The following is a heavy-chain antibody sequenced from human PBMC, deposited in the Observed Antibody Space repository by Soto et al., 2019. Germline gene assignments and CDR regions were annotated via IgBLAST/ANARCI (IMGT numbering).Heavy chain of an antibody. V-gene: IGHV3-30*18. J-gene: IGHJ6*02. CDR3: AKALVGSYDFYHYYTLDL. CDR1: GLTFSSHG. CDR2: ISYDGSNK. Sequence: QVQLVESGGGVAQPGRSLRLSCAASGLTFSSHGMHWVRQAPGKGLEWVAVISYDGSNKYYAYSVKSRFTISRDNSKNKLYRQMNSLRAEDTAVNFCAKALVGSYDFYHYYTLDLLSQWTTVTVSS. D-gene: IGHD2-15*01.